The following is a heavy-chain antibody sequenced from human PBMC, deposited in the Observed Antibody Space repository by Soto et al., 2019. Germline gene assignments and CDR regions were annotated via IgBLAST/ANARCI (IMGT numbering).Heavy chain of an antibody. D-gene: IGHD3-3*01. Sequence: SETLSLTCTVSGGSISSGNFSWTWIRQPPGKGLEWIAYIFHTGSTFYNSSLKPRVSISVDRSKNQFSLKLKSVTETDTAVYYCARVKVGDLFRFNWFFDLWGRGTLVTVPS. CDR3: ARVKVGDLFRFNWFFDL. V-gene: IGHV4-30-2*01. CDR1: GGSISSGNFS. J-gene: IGHJ2*01. CDR2: IFHTGST.